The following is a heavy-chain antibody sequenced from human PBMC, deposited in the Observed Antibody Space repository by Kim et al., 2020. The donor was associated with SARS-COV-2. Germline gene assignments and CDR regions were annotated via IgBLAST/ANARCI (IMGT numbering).Heavy chain of an antibody. D-gene: IGHD6-19*01. CDR1: GGSISSSNW. V-gene: IGHV4-4*02. CDR2: IYHSGST. J-gene: IGHJ5*02. CDR3: ASWRGSGWYWFDP. Sequence: SETLSLTCAVSGGSISSSNWWSWVRQPPGKGLEWIGEIYHSGSTNYNPSLKSRVTISVDKSKNQFSLKLSSVTAADTAEYYCASWRGSGWYWFDPWGQGTLVTVSS.